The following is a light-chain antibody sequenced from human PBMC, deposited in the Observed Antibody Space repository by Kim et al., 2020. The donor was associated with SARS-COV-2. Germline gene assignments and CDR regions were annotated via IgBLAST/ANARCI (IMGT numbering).Light chain of an antibody. J-gene: IGKJ2*01. V-gene: IGKV3-15*01. CDR2: GAS. CDR1: QSVSSN. CDR3: HQYNNWHA. Sequence: EIVMTQSPATLSVSPGERATLSCRASQSVSSNLAWYQQKSGQAPRLLIYGASTRATGIPARFSGSGSGTEFTLTISSLQSEDFAVYYCHQYNNWHAFGQGTKLEI.